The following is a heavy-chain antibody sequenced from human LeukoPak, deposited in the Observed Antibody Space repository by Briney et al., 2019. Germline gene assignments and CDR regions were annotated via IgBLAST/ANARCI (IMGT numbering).Heavy chain of an antibody. CDR2: ITGSSSII. CDR3: ARDRMGGAFDF. CDR1: GFPFSSYS. Sequence: GGSLRLSCAASGFPFSSYSMNWVRQAPGKGLEWISFITGSSSIIYYADAVRGRFTISRDNAKNSLYLQMNSLRAEDTAVYYCARDRMGGAFDFWGQGTMVTVSS. V-gene: IGHV3-48*04. D-gene: IGHD1-26*01. J-gene: IGHJ3*01.